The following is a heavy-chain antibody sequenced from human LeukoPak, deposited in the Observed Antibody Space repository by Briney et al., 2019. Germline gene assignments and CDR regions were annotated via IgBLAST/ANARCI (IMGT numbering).Heavy chain of an antibody. CDR2: IYYSGST. CDR1: GGSISSSSYY. V-gene: IGHV4-39*01. Sequence: SETLSLTCTVSGGSISSSSYYWGWIRQPPGKGLEWIGSIYYSGSTYYNPSLKSRVTISVDTSKNQFSLKLSSVTAADTAVYSCARHLRNSGSYLYAFDIWGQGTMVTVSS. CDR3: ARHLRNSGSYLYAFDI. D-gene: IGHD1-26*01. J-gene: IGHJ3*02.